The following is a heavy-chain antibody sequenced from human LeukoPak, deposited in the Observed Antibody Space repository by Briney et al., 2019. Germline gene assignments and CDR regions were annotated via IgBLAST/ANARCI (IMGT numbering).Heavy chain of an antibody. CDR3: ARDGEDFWSGYYRSPGYFDL. D-gene: IGHD3-3*01. J-gene: IGHJ2*01. Sequence: SETLSLTCAVYGGSFSGYYWSWIRQPPGKGLEWIGEINHSGSTNYNPSLKSRVTISVDTSKNQFSLKLSSVTAADTAVYYCARDGEDFWSGYYRSPGYFDLWGRGTLVTVSS. CDR2: INHSGST. V-gene: IGHV4-34*01. CDR1: GGSFSGYY.